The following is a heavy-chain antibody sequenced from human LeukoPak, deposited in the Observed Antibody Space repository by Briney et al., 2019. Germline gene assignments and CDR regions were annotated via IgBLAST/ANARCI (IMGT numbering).Heavy chain of an antibody. CDR2: INSDGSST. CDR1: GFTFSSYC. CDR3: ARGRRYYDSSGCHFQH. V-gene: IGHV3-74*01. D-gene: IGHD3-22*01. Sequence: GGSLRLSCAASGFTFSSYCMHWVRQAPGKGLVWVSRINSDGSSTSYADSVKGRFTISRDNAKNTLYLQMNSLRAEDTAVYYCARGRRYYDSSGCHFQHWGQGTLVTVSS. J-gene: IGHJ1*01.